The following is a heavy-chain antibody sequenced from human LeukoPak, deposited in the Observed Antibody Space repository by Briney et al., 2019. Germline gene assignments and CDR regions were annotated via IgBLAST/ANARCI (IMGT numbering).Heavy chain of an antibody. CDR3: ARDSLPVDYGGNSEFFSDAFDI. J-gene: IGHJ3*02. V-gene: IGHV1-69*04. CDR1: GGTFSSYA. CDR2: IIPILGIA. D-gene: IGHD4-23*01. Sequence: SVKVSCKASGGTFSSYAISWVRQAPGQGLEWMGRIIPILGIANYAQKFQGRVTITADKSTSTAYMELSSLRSEDTAVYYCARDSLPVDYGGNSEFFSDAFDIWGQGTMVTVSS.